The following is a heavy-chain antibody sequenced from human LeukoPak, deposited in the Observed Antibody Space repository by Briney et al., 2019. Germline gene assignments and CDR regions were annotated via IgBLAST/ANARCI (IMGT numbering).Heavy chain of an antibody. CDR2: INPNSGGT. V-gene: IGHV1-2*02. CDR3: ARDHKGGSGKYDAFDI. J-gene: IGHJ3*02. D-gene: IGHD3-10*01. CDR1: GYTFTGYY. Sequence: EASVKVSCKASGYTFTGYYMHWVRQAPGQGLEWMGWINPNSGGTNYAQKFQGRVTMTRDTSISTAYMELSRLRSDDTAVYYCARDHKGGSGKYDAFDIWGQGTMVTVSS.